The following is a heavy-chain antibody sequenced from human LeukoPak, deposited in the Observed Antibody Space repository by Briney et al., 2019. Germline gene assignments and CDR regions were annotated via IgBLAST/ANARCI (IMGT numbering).Heavy chain of an antibody. D-gene: IGHD3-22*01. CDR1: GFTFSSYA. Sequence: GGSLRLSCAASGFTFSSYAMSWVRQAPGKGLEWVSAISGSGGSTYYADSVKGRFTISRDNAKNSLYLQMNSLRAEDTAVYYCARDYYDRTTYYFDYWGQGTLVTVSS. CDR3: ARDYYDRTTYYFDY. V-gene: IGHV3-23*01. CDR2: ISGSGGST. J-gene: IGHJ4*02.